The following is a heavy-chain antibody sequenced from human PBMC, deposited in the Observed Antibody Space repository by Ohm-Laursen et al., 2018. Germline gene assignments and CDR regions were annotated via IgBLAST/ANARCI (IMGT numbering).Heavy chain of an antibody. Sequence: SLRLSCTASGFTFSDYYMSWIRQAPGKGLEWVSYISSSGNTMYYADSVKGRFTISRDNSKNTLYLQMNSLRAEDTAVYYCAKSTGDNDYFDYWGQGTLVTVSS. J-gene: IGHJ4*02. CDR1: GFTFSDYY. V-gene: IGHV3-11*04. CDR3: AKSTGDNDYFDY. CDR2: ISSSGNTM. D-gene: IGHD4-17*01.